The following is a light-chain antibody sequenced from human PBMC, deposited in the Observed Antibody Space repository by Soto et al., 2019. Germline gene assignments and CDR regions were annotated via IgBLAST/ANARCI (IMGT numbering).Light chain of an antibody. J-gene: IGKJ1*01. CDR1: QSVSSN. Sequence: EIVMTQSPASLSVSPGERVTLSCRASQSVSSNLAWYQQKPGQAPRLLIYDASTRAAGIPARFSGSGSGTEFTLSISSLQSEDFAVYFCQQYSNWWTFGQGTKVEIK. CDR3: QQYSNWWT. CDR2: DAS. V-gene: IGKV3-15*01.